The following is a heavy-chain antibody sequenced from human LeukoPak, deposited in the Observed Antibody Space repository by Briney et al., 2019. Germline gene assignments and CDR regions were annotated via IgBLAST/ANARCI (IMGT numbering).Heavy chain of an antibody. V-gene: IGHV3-23*01. CDR2: ISGSGGNT. CDR1: GFTLYNYA. D-gene: IGHD2-8*02. Sequence: GGSLRLSCAASGFTLYNYAMSWVRQAPGKGLEWVSTISGSGGNTYYADSVKGRFTISRDNSENTLYLQMNSLRAEDTAVYYCAKPLGYCTGGVCYSNYFDPWGQGTLVTVSS. CDR3: AKPLGYCTGGVCYSNYFDP. J-gene: IGHJ5*02.